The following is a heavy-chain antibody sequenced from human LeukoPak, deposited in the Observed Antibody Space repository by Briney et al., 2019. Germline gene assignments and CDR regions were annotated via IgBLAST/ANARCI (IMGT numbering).Heavy chain of an antibody. CDR3: AREGSSSWYYYFDY. V-gene: IGHV3-21*01. CDR1: GFTFSSYS. J-gene: IGHJ4*02. CDR2: ISSSSSYI. Sequence: PGGSLRLSCAASGFTFSSYSMNWVRQAPGKGLEWVSSISSSSSYIYYADSVKGRFTISRDNAKNSLYLQMNSLRAEDTAVYYCAREGSSSWYYYFDYWGQGTLVTVSS. D-gene: IGHD6-13*01.